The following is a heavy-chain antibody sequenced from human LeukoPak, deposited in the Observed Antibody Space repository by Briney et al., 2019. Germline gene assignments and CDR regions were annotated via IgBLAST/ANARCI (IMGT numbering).Heavy chain of an antibody. CDR2: IYTSGST. CDR3: AREMFVGSGNRGHDYGDAFDI. CDR1: GGSISSGSYY. Sequence: SETLSLTCTVSGGSISSGSYYWSWIRQPAGKGLEWIGRIYTSGSTNYNPSLKSRVTISVDTSKNQFSLKLSSVTAADTAVYYCAREMFVGSGNRGHDYGDAFDIWGQGTMVTVSS. D-gene: IGHD4-17*01. V-gene: IGHV4-61*02. J-gene: IGHJ3*02.